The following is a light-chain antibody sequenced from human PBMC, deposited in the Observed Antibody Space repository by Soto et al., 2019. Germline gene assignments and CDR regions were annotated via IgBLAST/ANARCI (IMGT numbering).Light chain of an antibody. Sequence: QSVLTQPPSASVTPGQRVSISRSGSSSNIGNNTVNWYQQFPETAPRLLIYTTNQRPSGVPDRFSGSKSGTSASLAISGLQSEDEADYYCAAWDDSLNGPVFGGGTKLTVL. J-gene: IGLJ3*02. V-gene: IGLV1-44*01. CDR3: AAWDDSLNGPV. CDR2: TTN. CDR1: SSNIGNNT.